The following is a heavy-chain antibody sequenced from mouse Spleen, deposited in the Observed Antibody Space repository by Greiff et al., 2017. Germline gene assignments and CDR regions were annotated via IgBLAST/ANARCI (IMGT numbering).Heavy chain of an antibody. D-gene: IGHD1-1*01. CDR2: IYPGSGST. V-gene: IGHV1-55*01. CDR3: ARREDYYDGSPWYFDV. J-gene: IGHJ1*01. Sequence: QVQLQQPGAELVKPGASVKMSCKASGYTFTSYWITWVKQRPGQGLEWIGDIYPGSGSTNYNEKFKSKATLTVDTSSSTAYMQLSSLTSEDSAVYYCARREDYYDGSPWYFDVWGAGTTVTVSS. CDR1: GYTFTSYW.